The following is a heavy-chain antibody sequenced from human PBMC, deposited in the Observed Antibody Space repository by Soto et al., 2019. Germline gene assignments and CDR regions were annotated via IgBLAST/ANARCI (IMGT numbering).Heavy chain of an antibody. CDR1: GFVFTNFW. Sequence: GGLRLSCEASGFVFTNFWMHWVRHVPGKGLVWVARIDTSGHSTNYAESVKGRFTISRDNAKNTVSLQMNSLRVEDTGVYYCAKDSWYFDLWSQGSQVTVSS. V-gene: IGHV3-74*01. D-gene: IGHD6-13*01. CDR3: AKDSWYFDL. CDR2: IDTSGHST. J-gene: IGHJ4*02.